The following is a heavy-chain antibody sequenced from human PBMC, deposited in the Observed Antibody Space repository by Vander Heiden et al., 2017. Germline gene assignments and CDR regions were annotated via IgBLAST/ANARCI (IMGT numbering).Heavy chain of an antibody. J-gene: IGHJ4*02. CDR2: ISLSNGNA. V-gene: IGHV1-18*01. Sequence: QVQLVQSGAEVKEPGASVKVSCTTYGFTLSTYGVSWVRQAPGQGLEWLGWISLSNGNANFAQKLQGRVFMTTESSTGTAYMELRSLRSDDTALYYCARGPKYDSWTGYYRGGIDYWGQGTLVTVSS. CDR1: GFTLSTYG. CDR3: ARGPKYDSWTGYYRGGIDY. D-gene: IGHD3-3*01.